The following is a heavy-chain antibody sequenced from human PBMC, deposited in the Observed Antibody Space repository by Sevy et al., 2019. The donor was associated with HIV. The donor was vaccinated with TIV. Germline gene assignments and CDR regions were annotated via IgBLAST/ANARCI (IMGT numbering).Heavy chain of an antibody. J-gene: IGHJ6*02. CDR1: GGTFSSYA. CDR2: IIPIFGTA. CDR3: ARVQSNYYYGMDV. V-gene: IGHV1-69*13. Sequence: ASVKVSCKASGGTFSSYAISWVRQAPGQGLEWMGGIIPIFGTANYAQKFQGRVTITADESTSTAYMELSSLRSEDTAMYYCARVQSNYYYGMDVWGQGTTVTVSS.